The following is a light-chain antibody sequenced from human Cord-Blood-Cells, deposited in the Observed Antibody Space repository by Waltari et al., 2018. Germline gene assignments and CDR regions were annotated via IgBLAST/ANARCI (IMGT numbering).Light chain of an antibody. CDR1: SGSIASNY. CDR3: QSYDSSNHEVV. Sequence: NFMLTQPHSVSESPGKTVTISCTRSSGSIASNYVQWYHQRPGTSPTTVIYEDNQRPSGVPDRFSGSIDSSSNSASLTISGLKTEDEADYYCQSYDSSNHEVVFGGGTKLTVL. J-gene: IGLJ2*01. CDR2: EDN. V-gene: IGLV6-57*01.